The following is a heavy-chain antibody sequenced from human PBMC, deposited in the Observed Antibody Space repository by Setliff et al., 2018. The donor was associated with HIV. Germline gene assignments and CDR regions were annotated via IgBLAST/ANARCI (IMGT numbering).Heavy chain of an antibody. D-gene: IGHD3-3*01. CDR3: ARLFYDYWSGFYSGDY. CDR2: MNPNSGGT. J-gene: IGHJ4*02. CDR1: GYTFTVYY. V-gene: IGHV1-2*02. Sequence: ASVKVSCKASGYTFTVYYLHWLRQAPGQGLEWMGWMNPNSGGTNYAQKFQGRVTMTRDTSINTAFMELNSLRSDDTAVYYCARLFYDYWSGFYSGDYWGQGTLVHRLL.